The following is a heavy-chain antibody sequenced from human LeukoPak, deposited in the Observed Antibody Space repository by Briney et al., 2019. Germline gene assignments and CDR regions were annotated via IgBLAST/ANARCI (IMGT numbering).Heavy chain of an antibody. CDR1: GGSISGYI. D-gene: IGHD6-19*01. J-gene: IGHJ6*03. V-gene: IGHV4-59*08. Sequence: PSETLSLTCTVSGGSISGYIWSWIRQPPGKGLEWLGYIYYSGSTNYNPSLKSRVTISVDTSKNQFSLKLSSVTAADTAVYYCARHRKQWLAKLYYYYMDVWGKGTTVTVSS. CDR2: IYYSGST. CDR3: ARHRKQWLAKLYYYYMDV.